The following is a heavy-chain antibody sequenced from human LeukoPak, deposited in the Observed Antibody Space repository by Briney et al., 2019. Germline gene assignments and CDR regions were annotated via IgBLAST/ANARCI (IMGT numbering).Heavy chain of an antibody. V-gene: IGHV3-48*04. CDR2: IRSSSSTI. J-gene: IGHJ3*02. CDR1: GFTFNTYS. CDR3: ARELSEQQLVHDAFDI. Sequence: GGSLRLSCAASGFTFNTYSMNWVRQAPGKGREWVSYIRSSSSTIYYADSVKGRFTISRDNANNSLYLQMNSLRAEDTAVYYCARELSEQQLVHDAFDIWGQGTMVTVSS. D-gene: IGHD6-13*01.